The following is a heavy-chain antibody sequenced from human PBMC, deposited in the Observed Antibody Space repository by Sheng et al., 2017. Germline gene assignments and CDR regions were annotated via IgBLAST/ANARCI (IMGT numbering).Heavy chain of an antibody. V-gene: IGHV3-7*01. Sequence: EVQLVESGGGLVQPGGSLRLSCAASGFTFSTFWMTWVRQPPGKGLEWVANIKTDGSEKHYVDSVKGRFTISRDNTKNSLYLQMNNLSAGDTAVYYCARGQFQLPEWGQGTLVTVSS. CDR3: ARGQFQLPE. D-gene: IGHD2-2*01. CDR2: IKTDGSEK. CDR1: GFTFSTFW. J-gene: IGHJ4*02.